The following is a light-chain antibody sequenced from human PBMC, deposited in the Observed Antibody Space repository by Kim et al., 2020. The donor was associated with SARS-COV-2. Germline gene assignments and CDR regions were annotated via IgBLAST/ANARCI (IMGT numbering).Light chain of an antibody. J-gene: IGLJ1*01. Sequence: SVSPGQTATITCSGDKLGDKYACWYQQKSGQSPVLVIYQDNKRPSGIPERFSGSNSGNTATLTISGTQTMDEADYYCQAWDSSTGVFGTGTKVTVL. CDR3: QAWDSSTGV. CDR2: QDN. V-gene: IGLV3-1*01. CDR1: KLGDKY.